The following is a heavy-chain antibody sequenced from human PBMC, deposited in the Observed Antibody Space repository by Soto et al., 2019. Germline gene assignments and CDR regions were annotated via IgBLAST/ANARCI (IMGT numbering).Heavy chain of an antibody. Sequence: QVPLQESGPGLVMPSETLSLTCTVSGASISGYYWSWIRQPAGKGLEWIGRSYTSGSTKYSPTLKSRATMSVDTSKKQFSLKLKSVTAADTAVYYCARESTVPGTDNWFDSWGQGTLVTVSS. V-gene: IGHV4-4*07. CDR1: GASISGYY. D-gene: IGHD6-13*01. CDR3: ARESTVPGTDNWFDS. J-gene: IGHJ5*01. CDR2: SYTSGST.